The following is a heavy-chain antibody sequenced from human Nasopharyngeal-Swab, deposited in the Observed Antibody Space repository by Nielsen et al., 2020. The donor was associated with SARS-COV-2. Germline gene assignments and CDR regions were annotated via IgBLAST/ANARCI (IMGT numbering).Heavy chain of an antibody. CDR1: GFSLSTSGMC. V-gene: IGHV2-70*01. CDR2: IDWDDDK. Sequence: SGPTLAKPTQTLTLTCTFSGFSLSTSGMCVSWIRQPPGKALEWLALIDWDDDKYYSTSLKTRLTISKDTSKNQVVLTMTNMDPVDTATYYCARSTRGGSGGSSTSWSWFPWGQGTLVTVSS. J-gene: IGHJ5*02. D-gene: IGHD2-2*01. CDR3: ARSTRGGSGGSSTSWSWFP.